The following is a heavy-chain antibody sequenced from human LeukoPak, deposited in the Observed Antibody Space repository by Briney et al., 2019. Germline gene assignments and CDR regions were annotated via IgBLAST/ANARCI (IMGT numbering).Heavy chain of an antibody. CDR1: GFIFSNYY. V-gene: IGHV3-7*01. CDR2: IIEDGSKK. D-gene: IGHD3-22*01. Sequence: PGGSLRLSCTASGFIFSNYYMGWVRQAPGKGLEWVANIIEDGSKKYYVDSVEGRFTISRDNAKNSLYLQMNSLRAEDTAVYYCAKSRGVYYYDSSGYYNNWFDPWGQGTLVTVSS. CDR3: AKSRGVYYYDSSGYYNNWFDP. J-gene: IGHJ5*02.